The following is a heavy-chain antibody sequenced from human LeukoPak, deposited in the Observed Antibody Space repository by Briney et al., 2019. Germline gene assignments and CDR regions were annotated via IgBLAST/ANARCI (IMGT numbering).Heavy chain of an antibody. D-gene: IGHD1-26*01. Sequence: GESLKISCKGSGYSFTSYWIGWERQMPGKGLEWMGIIYPGDSDTRYSPSFQGQVTISADKSISTAYLQWSSLKASDTAVYYCARAEEATLLDYWGQGTLVTVSS. CDR2: IYPGDSDT. V-gene: IGHV5-51*01. J-gene: IGHJ4*02. CDR3: ARAEEATLLDY. CDR1: GYSFTSYW.